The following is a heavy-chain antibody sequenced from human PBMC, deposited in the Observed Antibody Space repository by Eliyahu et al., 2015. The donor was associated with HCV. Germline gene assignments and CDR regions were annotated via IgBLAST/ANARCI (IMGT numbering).Heavy chain of an antibody. J-gene: IGHJ3*02. CDR2: ISSSSSYT. CDR3: ARDIPTRHIVVVPAALDAFDI. D-gene: IGHD2-2*01. CDR1: SDYY. Sequence: SDYYMSWIRQAPGKGLEWVSYISSSSSYTNYADSVKGRFTISRDNAKNSLYLQMNSLRAEDTAVYYCARDIPTRHIVVVPAALDAFDIWGQGTMVTVSS. V-gene: IGHV3-11*05.